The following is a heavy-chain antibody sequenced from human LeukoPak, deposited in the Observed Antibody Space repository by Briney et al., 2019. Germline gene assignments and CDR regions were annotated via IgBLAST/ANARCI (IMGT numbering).Heavy chain of an antibody. J-gene: IGHJ5*02. CDR1: GGSISSSSYY. CDR3: ARSLGLLWFGELINWFDP. V-gene: IGHV4-39*07. CDR2: IYYSGST. D-gene: IGHD3-10*01. Sequence: SETLSLTCTVSGGSISSSSYYWGWIRQPPGKGLEWIGSIYYSGSTYYNPSLKSRVTISVDTSKNQFSLKLSSVTAADTAVYYCARSLGLLWFGELINWFDPWGQGTLVTVSS.